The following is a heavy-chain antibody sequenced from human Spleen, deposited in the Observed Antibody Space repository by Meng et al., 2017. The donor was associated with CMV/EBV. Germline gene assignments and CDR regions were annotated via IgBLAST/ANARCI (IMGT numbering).Heavy chain of an antibody. J-gene: IGHJ6*02. V-gene: IGHV3-30*02. CDR3: ARRGYSSSSEGMDV. Sequence: GGSLRLSCAASGFSFSNFVMHWVRQAPGKGLEWVASIRDVADNEYYIDSVKGRFAISRDNSKNTLYLQMNSLRAEDTAVYYCARRGYSSSSEGMDVWGQGTTVTVSS. CDR2: IRDVADNE. D-gene: IGHD6-6*01. CDR1: GFSFSNFV.